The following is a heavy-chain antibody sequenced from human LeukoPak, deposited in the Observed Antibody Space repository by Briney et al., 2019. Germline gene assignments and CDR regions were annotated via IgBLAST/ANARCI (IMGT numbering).Heavy chain of an antibody. D-gene: IGHD2-2*01. J-gene: IGHJ6*02. CDR3: ARRAGCSSTSCFPMDV. CDR1: GGSISSGGYY. CDR2: IYYSGST. V-gene: IGHV4-31*03. Sequence: PSETLSLTCTVSGGSISSGGYYWSWIRQHPGKGLEWIGYIYYSGSTYYNPSLKSRVTISVDTSKNQFSLKLSSVTAADTAVCYCARRAGCSSTSCFPMDVWGQGTTVTVSS.